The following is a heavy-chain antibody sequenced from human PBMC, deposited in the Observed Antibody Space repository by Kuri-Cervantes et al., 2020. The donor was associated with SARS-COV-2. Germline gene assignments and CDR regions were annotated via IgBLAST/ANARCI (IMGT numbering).Heavy chain of an antibody. CDR3: ARSYDFWSGYHNGAPFDY. Sequence: SVKVSCKASGGTFSSYAISWVRQAPGQGLEWMGRIIPIFGTANYAQKFQGRATITADESTSTAYMELSSLRSEDTAVYYCARSYDFWSGYHNGAPFDYWGQGTLVTVSS. D-gene: IGHD3-3*01. V-gene: IGHV1-69*13. J-gene: IGHJ4*02. CDR2: IIPIFGTA. CDR1: GGTFSSYA.